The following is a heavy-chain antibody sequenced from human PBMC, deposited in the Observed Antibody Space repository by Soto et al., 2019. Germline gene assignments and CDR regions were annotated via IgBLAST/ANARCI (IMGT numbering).Heavy chain of an antibody. CDR2: ISNDGRRT. D-gene: IGHD5-18*01. CDR1: GFPMSSYT. CDR3: ARVPTSMAYDY. J-gene: IGHJ4*02. Sequence: GGSLRLSCAASGFPMSSYTMHWVRQDPGKGLEWVAVISNDGRRTYYADSVKGRFTVSRDTSRNTLYLQMNSLRSEDTAVYYCARVPTSMAYDYWGQGTPVTVSS. V-gene: IGHV3-30*04.